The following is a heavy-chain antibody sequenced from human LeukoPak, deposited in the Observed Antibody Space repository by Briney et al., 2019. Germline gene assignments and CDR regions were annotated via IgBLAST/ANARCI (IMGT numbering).Heavy chain of an antibody. Sequence: GGSLRLSCAASGFTFSSYSMNWVRQAPGKGLEWVSYISSSSSTIYYADSVKGRFTISRDNSKNTLYLQMNSLRAEDTAVYYCARSPRGYSYGYPRDWGQGTLVTVSS. CDR2: ISSSSSTI. J-gene: IGHJ4*02. CDR1: GFTFSSYS. D-gene: IGHD5-18*01. V-gene: IGHV3-48*01. CDR3: ARSPRGYSYGYPRD.